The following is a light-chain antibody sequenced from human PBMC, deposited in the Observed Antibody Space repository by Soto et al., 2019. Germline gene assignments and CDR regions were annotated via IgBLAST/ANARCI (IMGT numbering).Light chain of an antibody. CDR1: NSDVGAYNY. J-gene: IGLJ1*01. CDR2: EVS. V-gene: IGLV2-14*01. Sequence: QSVLTQPASVSGSPGQSIAISCTGTNSDVGAYNYVSWYQQPPGKAPKLMIYEVSNRPSGVSNRFSGSKSGNTASLTISGLQAEDEADYYCSSYAGSNNFVFGTGTKVTVL. CDR3: SSYAGSNNFV.